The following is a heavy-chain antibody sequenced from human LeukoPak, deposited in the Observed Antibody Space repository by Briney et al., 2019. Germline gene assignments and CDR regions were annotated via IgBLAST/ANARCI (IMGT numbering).Heavy chain of an antibody. V-gene: IGHV4-34*01. CDR3: AKSSGGARDAFDI. J-gene: IGHJ3*02. CDR2: INHSGST. Sequence: SETLSLTCAVYGGSFSGYYWSWIRQPPGKGLEWIGEINHSGSTNYNPSLKSRVTISVDTSKNQFSLKLTSVTVADTAVYYCAKSSGGARDAFDIWGQGTMVTVSS. D-gene: IGHD1-26*01. CDR1: GGSFSGYY.